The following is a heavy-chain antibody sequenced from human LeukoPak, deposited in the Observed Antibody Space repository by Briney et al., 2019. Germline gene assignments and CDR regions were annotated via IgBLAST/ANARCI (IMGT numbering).Heavy chain of an antibody. CDR3: ASPFYDSVWGRPDAFDI. CDR1: GFTFSSYG. V-gene: IGHV3-30*03. D-gene: IGHD3-16*01. J-gene: IGHJ3*02. Sequence: GGSLRLSCAASGFTFSSYGMHWVRQAPGKGLEWVAVISYDGSNKYYADSVKGRFTISRDNSKNTLYLQMNSLRAEDTAVYYCASPFYDSVWGRPDAFDIWGQGPMVTVSS. CDR2: ISYDGSNK.